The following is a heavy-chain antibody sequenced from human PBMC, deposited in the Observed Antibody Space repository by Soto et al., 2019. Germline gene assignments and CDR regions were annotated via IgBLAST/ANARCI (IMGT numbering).Heavy chain of an antibody. CDR3: AKAFTDKTPYYYYYMDV. D-gene: IGHD3-9*01. CDR1: GFTFSSYA. CDR2: ISGSGGST. V-gene: IGHV3-23*01. J-gene: IGHJ6*03. Sequence: GGSLRLSCAASGFTFSSYAMSWVRQAPGKGLEWVSAISGSGGSTYYADSVKGRFTISRDNSKKTLYLQMNSLRAEDTAVYYCAKAFTDKTPYYYYYMDVWGKGTTVTVSS.